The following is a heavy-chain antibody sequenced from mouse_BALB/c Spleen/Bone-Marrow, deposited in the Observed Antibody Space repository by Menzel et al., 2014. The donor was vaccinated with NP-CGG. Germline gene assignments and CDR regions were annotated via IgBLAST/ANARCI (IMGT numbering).Heavy chain of an antibody. CDR3: TREGDSPFAY. CDR2: INPSNGGT. D-gene: IGHD2-13*01. Sequence: GAELVKPGASVKLSCKASGYTFTSYYMYWVKQRPGQGLEWIGEINPSNGGTNFNEKFKSKATLTVDKSSSTAYMQLSSLTSEDSAVYYCTREGDSPFAYWGQGTLVTVSA. V-gene: IGHV1S81*02. J-gene: IGHJ3*01. CDR1: GYTFTSYY.